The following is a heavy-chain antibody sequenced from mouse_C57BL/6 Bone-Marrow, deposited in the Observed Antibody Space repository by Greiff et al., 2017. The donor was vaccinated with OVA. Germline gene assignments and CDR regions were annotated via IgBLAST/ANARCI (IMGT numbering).Heavy chain of an antibody. J-gene: IGHJ2*01. V-gene: IGHV1-47*01. CDR1: GYTFTTYP. CDR3: ARSSTFFYYVDF. Sequence: VKLMESGAELVKPGASVKMSCKASGYTFTTYPIEWMKQNHGKSLEWIGNFHPYNDDTKYNEKFKGKATLTVEKSSNTVYLELSRLTSDDSAVYYCARSSTFFYYVDFWGQGTTLTVSS. D-gene: IGHD5-1*01. CDR2: FHPYNDDT.